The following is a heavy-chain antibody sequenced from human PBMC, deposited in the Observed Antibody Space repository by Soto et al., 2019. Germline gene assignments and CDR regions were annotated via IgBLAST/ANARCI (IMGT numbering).Heavy chain of an antibody. J-gene: IGHJ6*02. V-gene: IGHV4-59*13. CDR2: IYYSGST. CDR3: ARAGIAAAGTYYYYYGMDV. D-gene: IGHD6-13*01. CDR1: GCSFSSFC. Sequence: PXETLTLTCTVSGCSFSSFCMNWIRQPPGKGLEWIGYIYYSGSTNYYPSLKSRVTISVDTSKNQFSLRLSSVTAAGTAVYDCARAGIAAAGTYYYYYGMDVWGQGTTVTVSS.